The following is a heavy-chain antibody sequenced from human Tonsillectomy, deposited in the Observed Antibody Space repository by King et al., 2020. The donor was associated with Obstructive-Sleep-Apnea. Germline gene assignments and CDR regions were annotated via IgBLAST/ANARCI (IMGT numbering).Heavy chain of an antibody. D-gene: IGHD2-21*01. V-gene: IGHV4-39*07. Sequence: QLQESGPGLVKPSETLSLTCTVSGCSISTSYYWTWILQPPGKGLEWIGTGYYSWSTYYNPSLQSRVTISVDTSKNQFSLNLSSVTAADTAVYYCARGPSLGEENDYWGQGTLVTVAS. CDR1: GCSISTSYY. CDR2: GYYSWST. J-gene: IGHJ4*02. CDR3: ARGPSLGEENDY.